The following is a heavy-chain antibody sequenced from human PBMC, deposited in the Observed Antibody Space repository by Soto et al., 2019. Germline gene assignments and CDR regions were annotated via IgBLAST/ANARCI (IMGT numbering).Heavy chain of an antibody. D-gene: IGHD1-26*01. V-gene: IGHV3-30*04. CDR2: LSYEGSNK. CDR3: AREGSGTYYFDC. J-gene: IGHJ4*02. Sequence: QVQLVESGGGVVQPGRSLRLSCAASGFSFSTYAMHWVRQAPGKGLEWVAVLSYEGSNKYYADSVKGRFTISRDNSKSTLYLPMNSLRTEDTALYYCAREGSGTYYFDCWGQGTLVTVSS. CDR1: GFSFSTYA.